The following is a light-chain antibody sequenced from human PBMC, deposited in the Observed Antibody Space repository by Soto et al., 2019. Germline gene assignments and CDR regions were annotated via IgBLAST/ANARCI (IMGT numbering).Light chain of an antibody. Sequence: EVVMTQSPATLSVSPGERATLSCRASQSVNANLAWYQKKPGQAPRLLIHGASNRATGIPARFSGSGFGTEFILTISSLQSEDFAVYYCQQYNTWLRTFGQGTKVEI. CDR2: GAS. CDR1: QSVNAN. J-gene: IGKJ1*01. CDR3: QQYNTWLRT. V-gene: IGKV3-15*01.